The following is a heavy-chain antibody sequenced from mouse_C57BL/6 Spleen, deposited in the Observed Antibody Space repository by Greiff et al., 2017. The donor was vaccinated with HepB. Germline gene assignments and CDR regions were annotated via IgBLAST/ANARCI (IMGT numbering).Heavy chain of an antibody. Sequence: QVQLQQPGAELVRPGSSVKLSCKASGYTFTSYWMDWVKQRPGQGLEWIGNIYPSDSETPYNQKFKDKATLTVDKSSSTAYMQLSSLTSEDSAVYYCARDSSGYLDYWGQGTTLTVSS. CDR3: ARDSSGYLDY. V-gene: IGHV1-61*01. J-gene: IGHJ2*01. CDR2: IYPSDSET. D-gene: IGHD3-2*02. CDR1: GYTFTSYW.